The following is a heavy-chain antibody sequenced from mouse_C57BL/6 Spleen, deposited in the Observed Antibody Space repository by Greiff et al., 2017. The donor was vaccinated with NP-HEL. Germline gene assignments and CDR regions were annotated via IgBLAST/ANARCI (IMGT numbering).Heavy chain of an antibody. CDR3: ARSHYYGSSPWYFDV. CDR2: IDPSDSYT. V-gene: IGHV1-69*01. CDR1: GYTFTSYW. D-gene: IGHD1-1*01. J-gene: IGHJ1*03. Sequence: QVQLQQPGAELVMPGASVKLSCKASGYTFTSYWMHWVKQRPGQGLEWIGEIDPSDSYTNYNQKFKGKSTLTVDKSSSTAYRQLSSLTSEDSAVYYCARSHYYGSSPWYFDVWGTGTTVTVSS.